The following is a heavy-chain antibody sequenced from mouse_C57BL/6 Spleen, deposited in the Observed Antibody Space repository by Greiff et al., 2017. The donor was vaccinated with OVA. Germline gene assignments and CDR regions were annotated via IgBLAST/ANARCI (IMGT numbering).Heavy chain of an antibody. CDR1: GFTFSSYT. CDR2: ISGGGGNT. CDR3: ARDYDGYYDY. Sequence: DVMLVESGGGLVKPGGSLKLSCAASGFTFSSYTMSWVRQTPEKRLEWVATISGGGGNTYYPDSVKGRFTISRDNAKNTLYLQMSSLRSEDTALYYCARDYDGYYDYWGQGTTLTVSS. J-gene: IGHJ2*01. V-gene: IGHV5-9*01. D-gene: IGHD2-3*01.